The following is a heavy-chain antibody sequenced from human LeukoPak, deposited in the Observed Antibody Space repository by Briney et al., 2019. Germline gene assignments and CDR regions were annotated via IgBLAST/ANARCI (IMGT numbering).Heavy chain of an antibody. CDR3: ATALTTVVTPAGY. CDR2: INSDGSST. Sequence: GRSLRLSCAASGFTFDDYAMHWVRQAPGKGLVWVSRINSDGSSTSYADSVKGRFTISRDNAKNTLYLQMNSLRAEDTAVYYCATALTTVVTPAGYWGQGTLVTVSS. CDR1: GFTFDDYA. D-gene: IGHD4-23*01. V-gene: IGHV3-74*01. J-gene: IGHJ4*02.